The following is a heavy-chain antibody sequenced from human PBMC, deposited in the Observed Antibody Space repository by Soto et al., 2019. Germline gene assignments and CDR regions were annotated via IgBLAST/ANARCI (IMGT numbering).Heavy chain of an antibody. V-gene: IGHV3-9*01. J-gene: IGHJ4*02. Sequence: EVQLVESGGGLVQPGRSLRLSCAASGFTFDDYAMHWVRQAPGKGLEWVSVISWNSGSIGYADSVKGRFTISRDKAKSSRYLQMNRLRAEDTDLSYCSTAAFGSGDYSLVAYWGQGTLVTVSS. CDR2: ISWNSGSI. CDR3: STAAFGSGDYSLVAY. CDR1: GFTFDDYA. D-gene: IGHD3-3*01.